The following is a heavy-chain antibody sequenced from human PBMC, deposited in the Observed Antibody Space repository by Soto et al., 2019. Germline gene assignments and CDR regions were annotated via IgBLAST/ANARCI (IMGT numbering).Heavy chain of an antibody. V-gene: IGHV2-5*02. CDR1: GFSLTTSGVG. D-gene: IGHD3-3*01. Sequence: QITLKESGPPLVRPTQTLTLACSLSGFSLTTSGVGVGWIRQPPGKALEFLALIYWDDDTRYRPSLRTSLTITKDIPKILVVLTVTEVDLVDTATCYCLGFWSGFFVPGHRDAFELWGQGTMVTVSS. J-gene: IGHJ3*01. CDR3: LGFWSGFFVPGHRDAFEL. CDR2: IYWDDDT.